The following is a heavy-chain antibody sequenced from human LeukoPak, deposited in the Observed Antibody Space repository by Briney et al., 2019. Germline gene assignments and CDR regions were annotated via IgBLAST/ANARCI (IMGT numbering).Heavy chain of an antibody. CDR1: GFTFSTYW. D-gene: IGHD1-7*01. Sequence: GGSLRLSCAASGFTFSTYWLSWVGQAPGRGRGGVANIKQDGSEKYYVDSLKGRFTISRDNAKNSLYVQMNNLRPEDTAVYYCAREGTMTYAFDIWGQGTMVTVSS. V-gene: IGHV3-7*01. CDR3: AREGTMTYAFDI. J-gene: IGHJ3*02. CDR2: IKQDGSEK.